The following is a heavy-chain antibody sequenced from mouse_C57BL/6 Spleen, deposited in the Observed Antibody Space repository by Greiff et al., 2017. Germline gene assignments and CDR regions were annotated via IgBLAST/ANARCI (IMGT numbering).Heavy chain of an antibody. CDR3: AREAYSNYAMDY. CDR2: IDPSDSET. Sequence: QVQLQQPGAELVRPGSSVKLSCKASGYTFTSYWMHWVKQRPIPGLERIGNIDPSDSETHYNQQFKDKATLTVDKSSSTAYMQLSSLTSEDSAVYYCAREAYSNYAMDYWGQGTSVTVSS. V-gene: IGHV1-52*01. J-gene: IGHJ4*01. D-gene: IGHD2-5*01. CDR1: GYTFTSYW.